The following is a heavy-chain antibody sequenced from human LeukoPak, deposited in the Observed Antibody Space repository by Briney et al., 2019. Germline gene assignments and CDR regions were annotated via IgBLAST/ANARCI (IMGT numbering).Heavy chain of an antibody. CDR1: GFTFSSYW. J-gene: IGHJ4*02. Sequence: GGSLRLSCAASGFTFSSYWMNWVRQAPGQGLVWVSHINTDGRTTTYADSVKGRFTVSRDNAKNTLYLEMNRLRAEDTAVYYCARDNAYMFDYWGQGTQVTVSS. D-gene: IGHD2-2*01. V-gene: IGHV3-74*01. CDR3: ARDNAYMFDY. CDR2: INTDGRTT.